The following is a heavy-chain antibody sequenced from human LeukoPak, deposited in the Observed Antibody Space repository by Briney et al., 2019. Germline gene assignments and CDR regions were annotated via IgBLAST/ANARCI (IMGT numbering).Heavy chain of an antibody. CDR1: GSTFSSYW. V-gene: IGHV5-51*01. D-gene: IGHD3-3*01. CDR3: ARQNDFRLDY. CDR2: IYPRDSDT. J-gene: IGHJ4*02. Sequence: GEALEISCEGAGSTFSSYWSGWGRQLPGKGGEWMGIIYPRDSDTRYSPSLQGQVTISVDTSIGTAYLQSSSLKASDTAIYYCARQNDFRLDYWGQGTLVTVSS.